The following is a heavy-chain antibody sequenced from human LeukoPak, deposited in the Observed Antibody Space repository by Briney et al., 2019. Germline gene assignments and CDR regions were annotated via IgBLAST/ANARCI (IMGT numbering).Heavy chain of an antibody. D-gene: IGHD3-22*01. CDR2: IIPIFDAA. Sequence: ASVKVSCKASGYTFSNYAISWVRQAPGQGLEWMGRIIPIFDAANYAQKFQGRVTITPDKTTRTAYMEVSSLRSEDAAVYYCGGDGPESYDRLVWGRGTLVTVSS. CDR3: GGDGPESYDRLV. V-gene: IGHV1-69*06. CDR1: GYTFSNYA. J-gene: IGHJ4*02.